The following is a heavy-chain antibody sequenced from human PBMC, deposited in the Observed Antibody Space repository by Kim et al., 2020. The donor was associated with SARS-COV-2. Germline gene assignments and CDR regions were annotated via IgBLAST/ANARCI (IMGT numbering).Heavy chain of an antibody. Sequence: GGPLRLSCAASGFTFSNAWMSWVRQAPGKGLEWVGRIKSKTDGGTTDYAAPVKGRFTISRDDSKNTLYLQMNSLKTEDTAVYYCTTPIAARGYYFDYWGQGTLVTVSS. J-gene: IGHJ4*02. V-gene: IGHV3-15*01. D-gene: IGHD6-6*01. CDR2: IKSKTDGGTT. CDR1: GFTFSNAW. CDR3: TTPIAARGYYFDY.